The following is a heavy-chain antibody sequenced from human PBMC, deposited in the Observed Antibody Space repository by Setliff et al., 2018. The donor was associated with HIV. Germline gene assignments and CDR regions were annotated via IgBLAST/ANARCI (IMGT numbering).Heavy chain of an antibody. CDR2: IYHSEYT. V-gene: IGHV4-4*02. D-gene: IGHD1-26*01. Sequence: SETLRLSCAGSGFNFKNAWMSWVRQAPGKGLEWIGEIYHSEYTNYNPSLKSRVSMSVDKSKNQFSLKLTPVTAADTAMYYCATYSAGEGGRGHWGQGVLVTVSS. CDR1: GFNFKNAW. J-gene: IGHJ4*02. CDR3: ATYSAGEGGRGH.